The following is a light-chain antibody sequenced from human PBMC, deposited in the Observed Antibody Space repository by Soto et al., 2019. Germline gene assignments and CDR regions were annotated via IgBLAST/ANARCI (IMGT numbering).Light chain of an antibody. CDR1: TGAVTSGHY. V-gene: IGLV7-46*01. CDR2: YTS. CDR3: LLSYGGARV. Sequence: QAVVTQEPSLTVSPGGTVTLTCGSSTGAVTSGHYPYWFQQKPGQAPRTLIYYTSNNHSWTPDRFSGSLLGGKAALALSGAQPEDEAEYYCLLSYGGARVFGGGTKLIVL. J-gene: IGLJ3*02.